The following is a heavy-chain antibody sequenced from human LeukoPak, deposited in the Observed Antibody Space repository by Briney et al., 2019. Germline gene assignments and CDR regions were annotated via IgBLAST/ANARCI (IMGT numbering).Heavy chain of an antibody. D-gene: IGHD6-25*01. Sequence: ASVKVSCKASGYTFTGYFIHWVRQAPGQGLEWMGWINPNSGSTNYAQKFQGRVTMTRDTSINTVYMELSRLRSDDTAVYYCAKERRNSGAGDYWGQGTLVTVSS. J-gene: IGHJ4*02. CDR2: INPNSGST. V-gene: IGHV1-2*02. CDR3: AKERRNSGAGDY. CDR1: GYTFTGYF.